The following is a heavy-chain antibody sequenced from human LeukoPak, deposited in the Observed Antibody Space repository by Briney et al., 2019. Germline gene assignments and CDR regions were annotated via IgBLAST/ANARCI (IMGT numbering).Heavy chain of an antibody. V-gene: IGHV3-74*01. CDR2: INTDGSST. J-gene: IGHJ4*02. CDR3: ARTETAMVKGFGY. CDR1: GFTFSSFW. Sequence: GGSLRLPCAASGFTFSSFWMHWVRQAPGKGLVWVSRINTDGSSTIYADSVKGRFTIFRDNAKNTLYLQMNSLRAEDTAVYYCARTETAMVKGFGYWGQGTLVTVSS. D-gene: IGHD5-18*01.